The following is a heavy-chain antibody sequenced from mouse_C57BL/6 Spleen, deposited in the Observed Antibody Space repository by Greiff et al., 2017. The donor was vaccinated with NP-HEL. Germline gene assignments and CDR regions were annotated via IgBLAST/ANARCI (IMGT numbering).Heavy chain of an antibody. CDR2: IWSGGST. J-gene: IGHJ1*03. D-gene: IGHD2-1*01. Sequence: QVQLKQSGPGLVQPSQSLSITCTVSGFSLTSYGVHWVRQSPGKGLEWLGVIWSGGSTDYNAAFIYRLSISKDHSKSQVFFKMNSLQADDTAIYYCARIGNYGWYFDVWGTGTTVTVSS. CDR3: ARIGNYGWYFDV. CDR1: GFSLTSYG. V-gene: IGHV2-2*01.